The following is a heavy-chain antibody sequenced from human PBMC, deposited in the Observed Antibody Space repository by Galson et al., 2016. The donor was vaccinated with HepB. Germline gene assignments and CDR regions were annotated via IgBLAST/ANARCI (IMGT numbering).Heavy chain of an antibody. CDR1: GFTFSSFG. J-gene: IGHJ4*02. CDR3: ARDLLGYYYDTSTYYPPGF. V-gene: IGHV3-33*01. D-gene: IGHD3-22*01. CDR2: IFFDGSNE. Sequence: SLRLSCAASGFTFSSFGMQWVRQAPGKGLEWVALIFFDGSNEFYADSVKGRFTISRDDSMQTVDLQMDSLRAEDTAVYYCARDLLGYYYDTSTYYPPGFWGQGSLVTVSS.